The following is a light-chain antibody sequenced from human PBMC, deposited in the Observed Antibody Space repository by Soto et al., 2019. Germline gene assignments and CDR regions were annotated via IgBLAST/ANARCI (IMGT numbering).Light chain of an antibody. CDR1: QSISNW. V-gene: IGKV1-5*03. CDR2: KAS. CDR3: QQYSSYSWT. J-gene: IGKJ1*01. Sequence: DIQMTQSPSTLSASVGDRVTITCRGSQSISNWLAWYQQKPGKAPKLLIYKASSLESGVPSRFSGSGSGTEFTLTISSLQPDDFATYYCQQYSSYSWTFGQGTKVEIK.